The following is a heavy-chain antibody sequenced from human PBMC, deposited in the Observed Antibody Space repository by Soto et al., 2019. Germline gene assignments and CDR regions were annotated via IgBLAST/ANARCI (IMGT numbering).Heavy chain of an antibody. D-gene: IGHD4-4*01. Sequence: QVQLVQSGAEVKKPGASVKVSCKASGYTFTSYDINWVRQATGQGLEWMGWMNPNSGNTGYAQKFQGRGTMTRNTSIRTAYMELSSLRSEDTAVYYCASGVRPAAIYSNYGGYYYYMDVWGNGTTVTVSS. CDR3: ASGVRPAAIYSNYGGYYYYMDV. CDR2: MNPNSGNT. CDR1: GYTFTSYD. V-gene: IGHV1-8*01. J-gene: IGHJ6*03.